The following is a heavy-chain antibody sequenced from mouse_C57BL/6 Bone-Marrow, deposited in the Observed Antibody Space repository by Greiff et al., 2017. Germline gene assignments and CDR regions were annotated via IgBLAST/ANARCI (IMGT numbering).Heavy chain of an antibody. D-gene: IGHD2-1*01. V-gene: IGHV1-47*01. CDR1: GSTFTTYP. Sequence: QVQLKESGAELVQPGASVKMSCKASGSTFTTYPIEWMHHNHGKSLEWIGNFHPYNDDTKYNEKFKGKATFTVAHSSSTVYLELSRLTSDDSAVYYCARGGNYGGYYFDYRGQGTTLTVSS. J-gene: IGHJ2*01. CDR3: ARGGNYGGYYFDY. CDR2: FHPYNDDT.